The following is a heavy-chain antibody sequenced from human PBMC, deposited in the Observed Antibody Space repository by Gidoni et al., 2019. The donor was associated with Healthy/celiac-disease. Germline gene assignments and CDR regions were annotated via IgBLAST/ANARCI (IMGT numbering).Heavy chain of an antibody. CDR2: SNSDVSSK. J-gene: IGHJ4*02. CDR1: GFTFSSYW. Sequence: EVQLVESGGGLVQPGGSLRLSCAASGFTFSSYWMHWVRQAPGKGLVWVSRSNSDVSSKSYGDYVKGRFTISRDNAKNTVYRQMNSLRAEETAVYYCARVLVDYYDSSGYGVDYWGQGTLVTVSS. D-gene: IGHD3-22*01. CDR3: ARVLVDYYDSSGYGVDY. V-gene: IGHV3-74*01.